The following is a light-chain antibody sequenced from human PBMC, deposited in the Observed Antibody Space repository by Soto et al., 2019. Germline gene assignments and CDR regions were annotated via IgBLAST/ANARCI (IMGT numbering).Light chain of an antibody. Sequence: QSALAQPPSASGSPGQTVTISCTGTKDDIGVYDFVSWYQHHPGKAPRLIIYEVVQRPSGVPDRFSGAKSGNTASLTVYGLQAADEADYFCKSYAGSNSYVFGSGTKV. CDR1: KDDIGVYDF. CDR2: EVV. V-gene: IGLV2-8*01. J-gene: IGLJ1*01. CDR3: KSYAGSNSYV.